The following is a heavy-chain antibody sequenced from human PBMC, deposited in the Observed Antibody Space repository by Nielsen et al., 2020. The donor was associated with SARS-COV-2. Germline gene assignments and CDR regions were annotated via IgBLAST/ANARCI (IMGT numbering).Heavy chain of an antibody. CDR1: GLTFSSYA. CDR3: ARDREFDY. Sequence: GESLKISCAASGLTFSSYAMSWVRQAPGKGLEWVPAISGSGGSTYYADSVKGRFTISRDNSKNTLYLQMNSLRAEDTAVYYCARDREFDYWGQGTLVTVSS. V-gene: IGHV3-23*01. J-gene: IGHJ4*02. CDR2: ISGSGGST. D-gene: IGHD5-24*01.